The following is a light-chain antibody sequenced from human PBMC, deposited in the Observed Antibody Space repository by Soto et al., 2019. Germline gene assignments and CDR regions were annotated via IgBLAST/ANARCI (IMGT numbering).Light chain of an antibody. J-gene: IGKJ1*01. Sequence: DIQMTQSPSSLSASVGDRVTITCRASQSISYYLNWYQQKPGKAPKLLIYAASSLQSGVPSRFSGSGSGTDFTLTISSLQPEDFATYYCQQSFSFPWTFGQGTKVEIK. CDR3: QQSFSFPWT. CDR1: QSISYY. CDR2: AAS. V-gene: IGKV1-39*01.